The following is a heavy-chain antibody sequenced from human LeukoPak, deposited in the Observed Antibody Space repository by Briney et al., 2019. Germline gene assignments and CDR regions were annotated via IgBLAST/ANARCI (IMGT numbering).Heavy chain of an antibody. CDR2: VSGDGVTT. CDR3: AKRYDTGGYYHFDY. CDR1: GFTFSDYS. J-gene: IGHJ4*02. Sequence: GGSLRLSCAASGFTFSDYSMSWVRQAPGKGLGWVSTVSGDGVTTFYADSVKGRFTISRDNSKNTLYLQMNSLRAEDTALYFCAKRYDTGGYYHFDYWGQGTLVTVSS. V-gene: IGHV3-23*01. D-gene: IGHD3-22*01.